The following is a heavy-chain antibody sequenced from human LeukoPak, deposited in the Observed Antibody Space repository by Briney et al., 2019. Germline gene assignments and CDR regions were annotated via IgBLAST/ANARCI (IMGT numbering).Heavy chain of an antibody. V-gene: IGHV3-48*03. CDR3: ARAGHVITMIVVLDAFDI. D-gene: IGHD3-22*01. J-gene: IGHJ3*02. CDR1: GFTFSSYE. Sequence: PGGSLRLSCAASGFTFSSYEMNWVRQAPGKGLEWLSYISRSGSTIYYADSVKGRFTISRDNAKSSLYLQMNTLRAEDTAVYYCARAGHVITMIVVLDAFDIWGQGTMVTVSA. CDR2: ISRSGSTI.